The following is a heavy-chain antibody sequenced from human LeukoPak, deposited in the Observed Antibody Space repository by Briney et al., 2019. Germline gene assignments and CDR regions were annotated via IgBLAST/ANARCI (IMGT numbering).Heavy chain of an antibody. Sequence: SGGSLRLSCAASGFTFSRYWMNWVRQAPGRWLEWVANIRPDGSETYYVGSVKDRFTISRDNAKASLCKRLNSGYFEDTAVYYCVGSPVLRGGQGTLVTVSS. D-gene: IGHD3-10*01. CDR2: IRPDGSET. J-gene: IGHJ1*01. CDR1: GFTFSRYW. V-gene: IGHV3-7*01. CDR3: VGSPVLR.